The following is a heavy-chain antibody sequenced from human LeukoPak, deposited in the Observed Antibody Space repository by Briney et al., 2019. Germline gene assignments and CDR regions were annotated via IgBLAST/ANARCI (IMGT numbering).Heavy chain of an antibody. CDR2: IKQDGSEK. V-gene: IGHV3-7*01. J-gene: IGHJ4*02. Sequence: GGSLRLSCAASGFTFSSYWMTWVRQAPGKGLEWVANIKQDGSEKYYVDSVKGRFTISRDNAKNSLYLQMNSLRAEDTAVYYCARAIAASQYYFDYWGQGTLVTVCS. CDR1: GFTFSSYW. CDR3: ARAIAASQYYFDY. D-gene: IGHD6-13*01.